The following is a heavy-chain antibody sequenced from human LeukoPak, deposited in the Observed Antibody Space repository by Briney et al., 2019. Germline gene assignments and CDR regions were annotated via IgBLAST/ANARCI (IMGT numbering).Heavy chain of an antibody. Sequence: SETLSLTCTVSGGSISSSSYYWGWIRQPPGKGLEWIGSIYYSGSTYYKPSLKSRVTISVDTSKNQFSLKLSSVTAADTAVYYCGRGSSSRGIYWGQGTLVTVSS. J-gene: IGHJ4*02. CDR2: IYYSGST. V-gene: IGHV4-39*01. CDR3: GRGSSSRGIY. CDR1: GGSISSSSYY. D-gene: IGHD6-6*01.